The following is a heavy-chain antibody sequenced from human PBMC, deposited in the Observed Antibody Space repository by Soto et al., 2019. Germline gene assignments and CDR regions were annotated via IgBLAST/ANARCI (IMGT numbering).Heavy chain of an antibody. D-gene: IGHD2-2*01. CDR1: GYTFTSYY. J-gene: IGHJ5*02. CDR2: INPSGGST. Sequence: ASVKVSCKASGYTFTSYYMHWVRQAPGQGLEWMGIINPSGGSTSYAQKFQGRVTMTRDTSTSTVYMELSSLRSEDTAVYYCAREGDSADIVVVPPAMSGVGEDWFDPWGQGTLVTVP. V-gene: IGHV1-46*03. CDR3: AREGDSADIVVVPPAMSGVGEDWFDP.